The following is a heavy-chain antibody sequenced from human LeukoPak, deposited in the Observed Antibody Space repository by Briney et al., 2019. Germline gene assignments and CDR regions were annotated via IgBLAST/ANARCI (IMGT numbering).Heavy chain of an antibody. CDR3: AIIGVGSSFDY. CDR1: GYTFTSYY. D-gene: IGHD2-21*01. J-gene: IGHJ4*02. Sequence: GASVKVSCKASGYTFTSYYIHWVRQAPGQGLEWMGIINPSGGSTSYAQRLQGRVTMTSDTSTSTVNMELSSLTSEDTAVYYCAIIGVGSSFDYWGQGTLVTVSS. V-gene: IGHV1-46*01. CDR2: INPSGGST.